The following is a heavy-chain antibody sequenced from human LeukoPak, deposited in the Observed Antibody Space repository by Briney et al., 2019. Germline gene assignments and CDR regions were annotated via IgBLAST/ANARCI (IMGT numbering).Heavy chain of an antibody. V-gene: IGHV1-69*13. D-gene: IGHD6-13*01. CDR1: GYTFTSYG. CDR2: IIPIFGTA. Sequence: AASVKVSCKASGYTFTSYGISWVRQAPGQGLEWMGGIIPIFGTANYAQKFQGRVTITADESTSTAYMELSSLRSEDTAVYYCARDYGAAAGTSPVSRYFQHWGQGTLVTVSS. CDR3: ARDYGAAAGTSPVSRYFQH. J-gene: IGHJ1*01.